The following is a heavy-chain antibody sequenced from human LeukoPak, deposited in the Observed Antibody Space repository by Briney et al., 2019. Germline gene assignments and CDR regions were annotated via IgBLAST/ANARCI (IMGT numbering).Heavy chain of an antibody. CDR2: IYYSGST. Sequence: PSETLSLTCTVSGGSISSHYWSWIRQPPGKGLEWIGYIYYSGSTNYNPSLKSRVTISVDTSKNQFSLKLSSVTAADTAVYYCARARSYYDSSGYSGVDWGQGTLVTVSS. CDR3: ARARSYYDSSGYSGVD. J-gene: IGHJ4*02. CDR1: GGSISSHY. V-gene: IGHV4-59*11. D-gene: IGHD3-22*01.